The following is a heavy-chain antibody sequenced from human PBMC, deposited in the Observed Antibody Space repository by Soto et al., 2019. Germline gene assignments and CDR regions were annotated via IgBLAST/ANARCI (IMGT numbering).Heavy chain of an antibody. CDR3: ARDPSDFWSGYLYPFDY. J-gene: IGHJ4*02. D-gene: IGHD3-3*01. CDR2: IWYDGSNK. Sequence: GGSLRLSCAASGFTFSSYGMHWVRQTPGKGLEWVAVIWYDGSNKYYADSVKGRFTISRDNSKNTLYLQMNSLRAEDTAVYYCARDPSDFWSGYLYPFDYWGQGTLVTVSS. CDR1: GFTFSSYG. V-gene: IGHV3-33*01.